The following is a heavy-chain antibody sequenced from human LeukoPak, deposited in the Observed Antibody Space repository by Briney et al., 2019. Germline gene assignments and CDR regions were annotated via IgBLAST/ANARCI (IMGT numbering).Heavy chain of an antibody. D-gene: IGHD3-22*01. Sequence: GASVKVSCKAPGYTLTDYYMHWVRQAPGQGPEWMGWINPNSGGTNYAQKFQGRVTMTRDTSISTAYMELSGLRSDDTAVYYCARTHYYDSSGYYYYAFDIWGQGTMVTVSS. CDR3: ARTHYYDSSGYYYYAFDI. V-gene: IGHV1-2*02. J-gene: IGHJ3*02. CDR2: INPNSGGT. CDR1: GYTLTDYY.